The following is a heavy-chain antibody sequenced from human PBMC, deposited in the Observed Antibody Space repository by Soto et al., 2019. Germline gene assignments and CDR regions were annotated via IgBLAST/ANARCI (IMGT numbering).Heavy chain of an antibody. CDR3: ARHARSYYYYYMDV. J-gene: IGHJ6*03. CDR1: GGSISGYY. Sequence: SETLSLTCTVSGGSISGYYWSWFRQPPGKGLEWIWYIYYSGSTNYNPSLKSRVTLSVDTSKNQFSLKLSSVTAADTAVYYCARHARSYYYYYMDVWGKGTTVTVSS. CDR2: IYYSGST. D-gene: IGHD2-2*01. V-gene: IGHV4-59*01.